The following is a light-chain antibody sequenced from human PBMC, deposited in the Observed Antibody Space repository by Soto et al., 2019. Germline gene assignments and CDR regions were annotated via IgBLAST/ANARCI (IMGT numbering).Light chain of an antibody. Sequence: QSVLTQPPSVSGAPGQRVTISCTGSSSNIGAGYDVHWYQQLPGTAPKLLMYGDTNRPSGVPDRFSASKSGTSASLAISGLQAEDEADYYCQSYDSSLSGYVFGTGNKVTVL. J-gene: IGLJ1*01. V-gene: IGLV1-40*01. CDR1: SSNIGAGYD. CDR3: QSYDSSLSGYV. CDR2: GDT.